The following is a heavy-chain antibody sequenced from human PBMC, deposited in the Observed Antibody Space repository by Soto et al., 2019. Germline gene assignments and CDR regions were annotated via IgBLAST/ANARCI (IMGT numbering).Heavy chain of an antibody. D-gene: IGHD1-26*01. V-gene: IGHV2-26*01. CDR1: GFSLSKARMG. CDR2: IFWNDER. Sequence: QVTLKESGPVLVKPTETLTLTCSVSGFSLSKARMGVSWIRQPPGKALEWLAHIFWNDERSYNTSLKSRLTXSXXXSXXPVVLTMTNVDPVDTGTYFCARALREGLPIYYFASWGQGTLVTVSS. CDR3: ARALREGLPIYYFAS. J-gene: IGHJ4*02.